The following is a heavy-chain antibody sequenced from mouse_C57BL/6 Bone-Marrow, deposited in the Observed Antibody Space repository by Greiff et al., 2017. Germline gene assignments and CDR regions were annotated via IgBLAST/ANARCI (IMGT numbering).Heavy chain of an antibody. J-gene: IGHJ2*01. CDR3: ARGNYYGSSNLDY. CDR1: GYTFTSYG. CDR2: IYPRSGNT. D-gene: IGHD1-1*01. Sequence: QVQLKESGAELARPGASVKLSCKASGYTFTSYGISWVKQRTGQGLEWIGEIYPRSGNTYYNEKFKGKATLTADKSSSTAYMELRSLTSEDSAVYFCARGNYYGSSNLDYWGQGTTLTVSS. V-gene: IGHV1-81*01.